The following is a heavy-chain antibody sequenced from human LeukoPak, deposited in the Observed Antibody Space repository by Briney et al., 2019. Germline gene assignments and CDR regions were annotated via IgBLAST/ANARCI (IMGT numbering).Heavy chain of an antibody. CDR1: GFTFSSHN. D-gene: IGHD1-26*01. Sequence: GGSLRLSCAASGFTFSSHNMNWVRQAPGKGLEWVSSISTSSSYIYYADSVKGRFTISRDNAKNSLYLQMNSLKTEDTAVYYCSRTSWDLRQDYTVSNYYDHWGQGTQVIVSS. CDR3: SRTSWDLRQDYTVSNYYDH. J-gene: IGHJ4*02. V-gene: IGHV3-21*03. CDR2: ISTSSSYI.